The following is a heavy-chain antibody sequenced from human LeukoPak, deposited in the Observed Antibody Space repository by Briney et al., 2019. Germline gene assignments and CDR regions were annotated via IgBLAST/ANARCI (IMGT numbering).Heavy chain of an antibody. CDR3: ARDVKDFWSGYYTGIGFDY. Sequence: VASVKVSCKASGYTFSRNGISWVRQAPGQGLEWMGWISAYNGNTNYAQKLQGRVTMTTDTSTTTACMELRSLRSDDTAVYYCARDVKDFWSGYYTGIGFDYWGQGTLVTVSS. D-gene: IGHD3-3*01. CDR1: GYTFSRNG. CDR2: ISAYNGNT. J-gene: IGHJ4*02. V-gene: IGHV1-18*01.